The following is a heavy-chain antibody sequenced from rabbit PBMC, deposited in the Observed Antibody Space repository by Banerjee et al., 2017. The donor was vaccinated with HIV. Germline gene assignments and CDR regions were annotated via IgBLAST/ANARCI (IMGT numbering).Heavy chain of an antibody. V-gene: IGHV1S45*01. CDR1: GIDFSSYYD. CDR3: ARDLAGVIGWNFDL. CDR2: IYVGSSGGT. Sequence: QQHLEESGGGLVQPEGSLTLTCKASGIDFSSYYDMCWVRQAPGKGLEWIGCIYVGSSGGTYYASWAKGRFTISKTSSTTVTLQMTSLTAADTATYFCARDLAGVIGWNFDLWGQGTLVTVS. J-gene: IGHJ4*01. D-gene: IGHD4-1*01.